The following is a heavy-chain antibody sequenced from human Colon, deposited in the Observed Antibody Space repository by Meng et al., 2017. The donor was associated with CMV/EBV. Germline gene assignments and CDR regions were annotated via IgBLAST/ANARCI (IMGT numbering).Heavy chain of an antibody. CDR1: GCTVNRYA. CDR2: TNPISRRP. D-gene: IGHD4-11*01. V-gene: IGHV1-69*05. CDR3: STRTLYYCNHYCYFDL. J-gene: IGHJ2*01. Sequence: KNPGCTVNRYAMCWVRKAPRKRLEWMGRTNPISRRPNYAPRFQGRVTITTAETTSKVYVQQTILRSEDTTVYYCSTRTLYYCNHYCYFDLWGRGSLVTVSS.